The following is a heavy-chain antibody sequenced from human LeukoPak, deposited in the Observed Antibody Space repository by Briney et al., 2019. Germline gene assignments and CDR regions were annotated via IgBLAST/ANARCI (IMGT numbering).Heavy chain of an antibody. Sequence: SVKVSCKASGGTFSRYAISWVRQAPGQGLEWMGGIIPMFGIANYAQKFQGRVTITADESTSTAYMELSSPRSEDTSVYYCARDRPYTGGWRGFDYWGQGTLVTVSS. CDR2: IIPMFGIA. D-gene: IGHD6-19*01. V-gene: IGHV1-69*13. CDR1: GGTFSRYA. CDR3: ARDRPYTGGWRGFDY. J-gene: IGHJ4*02.